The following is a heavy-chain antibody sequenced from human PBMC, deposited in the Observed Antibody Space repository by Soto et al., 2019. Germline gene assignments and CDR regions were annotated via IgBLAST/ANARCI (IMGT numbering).Heavy chain of an antibody. CDR1: GGSFRGYF. CDR2: INDSGNT. Sequence: PSETLSLTCAVSGGSFRGYFCSWIRQSPAKGLEWIGEINDSGNTYYNPSFKSRLTISVDTSTSQISLRLTSVTAADSAVYYCQGGDFWGQGTRVTVSS. D-gene: IGHD3-16*01. V-gene: IGHV4-34*01. CDR3: QGGDF. J-gene: IGHJ4*02.